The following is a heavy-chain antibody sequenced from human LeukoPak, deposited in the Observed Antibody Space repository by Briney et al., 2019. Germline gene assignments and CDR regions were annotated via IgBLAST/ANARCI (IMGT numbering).Heavy chain of an antibody. D-gene: IGHD3-22*01. CDR3: ARHYDGTGYSLDY. CDR2: IKEDGSQK. CDR1: GFTFSSYW. V-gene: IGHV3-7*01. Sequence: PGGSLRLSCAASGFTFSSYWMTWVRQAPGKGLEWVANIKEDGSQKFYLDSVKGRFTISRDNAKDSLFLQMNSPRAEDTAVYYCARHYDGTGYSLDYWGQGTLVTVSS. J-gene: IGHJ4*02.